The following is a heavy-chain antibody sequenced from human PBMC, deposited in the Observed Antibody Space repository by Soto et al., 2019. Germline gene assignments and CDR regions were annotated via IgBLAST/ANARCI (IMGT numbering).Heavy chain of an antibody. V-gene: IGHV3-23*01. Sequence: GGSLRLSCAASGFTFSSYAMSWVRQAPGKGLEWVSAISGSGGSTYYADSVKGRFTISRDNSKNTLYLQMNSLRAEDTAVYYCATLRVSYYEDYYYGMDVWGQGTTVTVSS. CDR3: ATLRVSYYEDYYYGMDV. D-gene: IGHD3-10*01. CDR1: GFTFSSYA. J-gene: IGHJ6*02. CDR2: ISGSGGST.